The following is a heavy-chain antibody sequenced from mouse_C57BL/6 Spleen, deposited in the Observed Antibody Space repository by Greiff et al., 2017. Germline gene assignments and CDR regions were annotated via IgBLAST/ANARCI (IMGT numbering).Heavy chain of an antibody. CDR1: GYAFSSYW. D-gene: IGHD1-1*01. Sequence: QVHVKQSGAELVKPGASVKISCKASGYAFSSYWMNWVKQRPGKGLEWIGQIYPGDGDTNYNGKFKGKATLTADKSSSTAYMQLSSLTSEDSAVYFCARGGNYYGSSLYYFDYWGQGTTLTVSS. J-gene: IGHJ2*01. CDR2: IYPGDGDT. V-gene: IGHV1-80*01. CDR3: ARGGNYYGSSLYYFDY.